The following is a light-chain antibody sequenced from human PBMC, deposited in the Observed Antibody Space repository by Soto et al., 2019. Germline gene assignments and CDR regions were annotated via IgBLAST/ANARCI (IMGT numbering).Light chain of an antibody. Sequence: PGERATLSCRASQSVSSSYLSWYQLKPGQAPRLLIYGASSRATGIPDRFSGSGSGTDFTLTISRLEPVDFAVYYCQQYGYSFRAFGQGTKVEL. CDR2: GAS. J-gene: IGKJ1*01. V-gene: IGKV3-20*01. CDR1: QSVSSSY. CDR3: QQYGYSFRA.